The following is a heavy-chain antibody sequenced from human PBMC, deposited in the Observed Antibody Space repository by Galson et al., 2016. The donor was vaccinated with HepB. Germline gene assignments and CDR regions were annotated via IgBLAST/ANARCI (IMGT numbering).Heavy chain of an antibody. V-gene: IGHV2-5*02. CDR1: GFSLTSSEVG. D-gene: IGHD3-9*01. Sequence: PALVKPTQTLTLTCSFSGFSLTSSEVGVGWIRQPPGKALEWLALVYWDDDKRYNSSLKTRLTIAKDTSKKQVVLTMTYMDPVDTATYYCARIPKSPRRFDWGCWFDPWGQGTLVTVSS. CDR3: ARIPKSPRRFDWGCWFDP. CDR2: VYWDDDK. J-gene: IGHJ5*02.